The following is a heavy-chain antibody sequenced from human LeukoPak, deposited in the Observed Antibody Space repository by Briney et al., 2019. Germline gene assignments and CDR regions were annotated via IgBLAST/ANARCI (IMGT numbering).Heavy chain of an antibody. Sequence: GRSLRLSCAASGFTFSSYGMHWVRQAPGKGLEWVAVISYDGSNKYYADSVKGRFTISRDNSKNTLYLQMNSLRAEDTAVYYCARDPGGLYSSGDWGQGTLVTVSS. J-gene: IGHJ4*02. CDR1: GFTFSSYG. D-gene: IGHD6-19*01. CDR2: ISYDGSNK. CDR3: ARDPGGLYSSGD. V-gene: IGHV3-30*03.